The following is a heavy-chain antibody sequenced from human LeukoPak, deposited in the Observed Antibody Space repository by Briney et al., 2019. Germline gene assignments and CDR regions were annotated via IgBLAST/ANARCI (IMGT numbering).Heavy chain of an antibody. CDR3: ARGRSSSSPFGVYYYYMDV. D-gene: IGHD6-6*01. CDR1: GGTFSSYV. CDR2: IIPIFGTA. Sequence: SVKVSCKASGGTFSSYVISWVRQAPGQGLEWMGGIIPIFGTANYAQKFQGRVTITADKSTSTAYMELRSLRSEDTAVYYCARGRSSSSPFGVYYYYMDVWGKGTTVTVSS. J-gene: IGHJ6*03. V-gene: IGHV1-69*06.